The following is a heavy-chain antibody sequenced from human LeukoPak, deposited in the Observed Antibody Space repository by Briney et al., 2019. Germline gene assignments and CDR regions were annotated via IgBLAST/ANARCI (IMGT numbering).Heavy chain of an antibody. CDR2: INSGGRST. V-gene: IGHV3-74*01. J-gene: IGHJ6*02. D-gene: IGHD7-27*01. Sequence: GGSLRLSCAASGLTSSSYWMPWVRQAPGKGLVWVSRINSGGRSTSYADSVKGRFTISRDNAKNTLYLQMNSLRAEDTAVYYCARDGDESTYYYYYGMDVWGQGTLVTVS. CDR1: GLTSSSYW. CDR3: ARDGDESTYYYYYGMDV.